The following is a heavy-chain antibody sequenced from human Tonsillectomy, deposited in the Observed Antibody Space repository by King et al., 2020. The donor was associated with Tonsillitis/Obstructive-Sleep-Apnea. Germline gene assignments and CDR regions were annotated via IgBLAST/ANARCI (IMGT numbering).Heavy chain of an antibody. V-gene: IGHV5-51*03. Sequence: QLVQSGAEVKKPGESLKISCKGSGYSFTSYWIGWVRQMPGKGLEWMGIIYPGDSDTRYSPSFQGQVTISADKSISTAYLQWSSLKASDTAMYYCASQSNRHCGDYEVYWYFDLWGRGTLVTVSS. J-gene: IGHJ2*01. D-gene: IGHD4-17*01. CDR3: ASQSNRHCGDYEVYWYFDL. CDR2: IYPGDSDT. CDR1: GYSFTSYW.